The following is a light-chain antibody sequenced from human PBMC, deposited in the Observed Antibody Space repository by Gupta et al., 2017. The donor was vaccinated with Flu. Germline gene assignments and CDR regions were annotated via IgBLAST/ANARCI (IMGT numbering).Light chain of an antibody. J-gene: IGKJ2*01. Sequence: ATPSAAPVGKTVPICRPGRKVSGILAKYQQKPGQPPSLLIICAATSATGIPPRISSSGSSTKFTPTTSSRLSEDYSVDYCQQYNNGRSYTFGQGTKLEI. V-gene: IGKV3-15*01. CDR3: QQYNNGRSYT. CDR1: RKVSGI. CDR2: CAA.